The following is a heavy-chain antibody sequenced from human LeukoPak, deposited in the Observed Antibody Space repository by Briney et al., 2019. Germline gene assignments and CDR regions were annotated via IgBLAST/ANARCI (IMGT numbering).Heavy chain of an antibody. J-gene: IGHJ5*02. D-gene: IGHD3-3*01. CDR2: ISAYNGNT. V-gene: IGHV1-18*01. Sequence: ASVKVACKTSGYTFNSYGVSWVRQAPGQGPEWMGWISAYNGNTNYAKKLQSRITLTTDTSTSTVDMELRNLRSDDTAIYYCGSPRGSRGTYDFWSGYDNYFDPWGQGTLVTVSS. CDR1: GYTFNSYG. CDR3: GSPRGSRGTYDFWSGYDNYFDP.